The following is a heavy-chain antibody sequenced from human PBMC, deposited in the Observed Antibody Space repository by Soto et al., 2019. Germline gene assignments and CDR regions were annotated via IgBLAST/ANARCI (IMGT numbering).Heavy chain of an antibody. V-gene: IGHV3-30*18. CDR2: ILYDGSNK. Sequence: QVQLVESGGGVVQPGRSLRLSCAASGFTFSSYGMHWVRQAPGKGLEWVAVILYDGSNKYYADSVKGRFTISRDNSKNTLYLQMNSLRAEDTAVYYCAKSSIAARPPDYWGQGTLVTVSS. J-gene: IGHJ4*02. D-gene: IGHD6-6*01. CDR3: AKSSIAARPPDY. CDR1: GFTFSSYG.